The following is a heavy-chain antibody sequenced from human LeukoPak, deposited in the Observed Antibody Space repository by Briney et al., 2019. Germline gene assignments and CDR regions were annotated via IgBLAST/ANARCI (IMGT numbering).Heavy chain of an antibody. V-gene: IGHV3-20*04. CDR1: GFTFEDHG. J-gene: IGHJ3*02. CDR3: AKDRIEVIRDGDAFDI. Sequence: GGSLRLSCAASGFTFEDHGMSWVRQVPGKGLEWVSGIHWSGVGTGYAASVKGRFTISRDNAKNSLYLQMNSLRVEDTALYFCAKDRIEVIRDGDAFDIWGQGTTVTVSS. CDR2: IHWSGVGT. D-gene: IGHD3-22*01.